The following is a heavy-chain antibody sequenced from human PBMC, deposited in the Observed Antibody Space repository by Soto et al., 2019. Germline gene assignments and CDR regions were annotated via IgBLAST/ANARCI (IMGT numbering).Heavy chain of an antibody. CDR2: IWYDGSIE. V-gene: IGHV3-33*06. D-gene: IGHD4-17*01. Sequence: PGGSLRLSCAASGFTLSSYGMHWVRQAPGKGLEWVAVIWYDGSIEYYADSVKGRLTISRDNSKNTLYLQMNSLRAEDTAVYYCAKVYGDLYYYYGMDVWGQGTTVTVSS. J-gene: IGHJ6*02. CDR3: AKVYGDLYYYYGMDV. CDR1: GFTLSSYG.